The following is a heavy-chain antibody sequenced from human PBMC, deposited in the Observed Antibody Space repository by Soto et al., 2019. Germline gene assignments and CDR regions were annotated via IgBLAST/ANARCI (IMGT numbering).Heavy chain of an antibody. J-gene: IGHJ6*02. CDR3: ESRRFPTIRALYGMDV. CDR1: GFTFSSYA. V-gene: IGHV3-30-3*01. D-gene: IGHD3-9*01. CDR2: ISYDGSNK. Sequence: GGSLRLSCAASGFTFSSYAMHWVRQAPGKGLEWVAVISYDGSNKYYADSVKGRFTISRDNSKNTLYLQMNSLRAEDTAVYYCESRRFPTIRALYGMDVWGQGTTVTVSS.